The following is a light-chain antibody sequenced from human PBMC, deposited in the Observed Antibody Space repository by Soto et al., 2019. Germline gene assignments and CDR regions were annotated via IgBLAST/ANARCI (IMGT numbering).Light chain of an antibody. CDR3: QQYNSYSRYT. CDR2: KTS. Sequence: DIQMTQSPSTLSASVGDRVTITCRASQSISNWLAWYQQKPGKAPNLLIYKTSSLESGVPSRFSGSGSETEFTLTIISLQPDDFATYYCQQYNSYSRYTFGQGTRLEIK. CDR1: QSISNW. V-gene: IGKV1-5*03. J-gene: IGKJ2*01.